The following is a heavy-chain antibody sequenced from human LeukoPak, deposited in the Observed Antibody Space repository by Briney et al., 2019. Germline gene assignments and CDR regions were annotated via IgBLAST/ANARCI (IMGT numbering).Heavy chain of an antibody. D-gene: IGHD5-24*01. CDR1: GGSISSYY. V-gene: IGHV4-59*08. CDR2: IYYSGST. Sequence: SDTLSLTCTVNGGSISSYYRSWIRQPPGKGLEWIGYIYYSGSTNYNPSLKSRVTISVDTSKNQFSLKLSSVTAADTAVYYCARHGRWLQGDLDYWGQGTLVTVSS. CDR3: ARHGRWLQGDLDY. J-gene: IGHJ4*02.